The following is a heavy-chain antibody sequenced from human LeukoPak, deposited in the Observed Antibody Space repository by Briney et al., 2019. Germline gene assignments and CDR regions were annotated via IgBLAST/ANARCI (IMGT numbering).Heavy chain of an antibody. J-gene: IGHJ4*02. D-gene: IGHD4-23*01. V-gene: IGHV1-2*02. CDR1: GYTFTGYY. Sequence: GASVKVSCKASGYTFTGYYMHWVRQAPGQGLEWMGWINPNSGGTNYAQKFQGRVTMTRDTSISTAHMELSRLRSDDTAVYYCARDRLNYGGPQGYFDYWGQGTLVTVSS. CDR2: INPNSGGT. CDR3: ARDRLNYGGPQGYFDY.